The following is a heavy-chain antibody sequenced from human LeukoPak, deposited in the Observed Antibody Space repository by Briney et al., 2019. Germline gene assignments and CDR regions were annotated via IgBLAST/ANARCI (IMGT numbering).Heavy chain of an antibody. CDR2: ISASGST. Sequence: SQTLSLTCTVSGGSISSGNYYWSWLRQPAGKGLEWIGRISASGSTYYNPSLKSRATISVDTSKNQFSLKLSSVTAADTAVYYCARSTITIFGVVILSAGMFDYWGQGTLVTVSS. CDR3: ARSTITIFGVVILSAGMFDY. V-gene: IGHV4-61*02. CDR1: GGSISSGNYY. D-gene: IGHD3-3*01. J-gene: IGHJ4*02.